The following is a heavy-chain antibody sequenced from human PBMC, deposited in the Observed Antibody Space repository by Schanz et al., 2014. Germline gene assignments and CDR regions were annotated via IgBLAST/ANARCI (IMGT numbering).Heavy chain of an antibody. CDR3: ARDLAVTGIDY. CDR1: GGSFDTYT. V-gene: IGHV1-69*08. D-gene: IGHD4-4*01. Sequence: QVQLVQSGAEVKKPGSSLKVPCKASGGSFDTYTIAWVRQAPGQGLEYMGRITPILETANYAQKFQGRVTITADKSTGTVYMELSGLGPDDTAVYYCARDLAVTGIDYWGQGTQVTVSS. J-gene: IGHJ4*02. CDR2: ITPILETA.